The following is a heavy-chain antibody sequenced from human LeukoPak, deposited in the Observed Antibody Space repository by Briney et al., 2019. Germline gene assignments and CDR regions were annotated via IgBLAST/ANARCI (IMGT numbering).Heavy chain of an antibody. J-gene: IGHJ5*01. V-gene: IGHV3-21*01. D-gene: IGHD1-14*01. CDR1: GFAFGSYT. CDR2: ISSNTRDI. CDR3: AREDELTSVDS. Sequence: GGSLRLSCAASGFAFGSYTMIWVRQAPGKGLEWVSSISSNTRDIYYTDSVKGRFTVSRDNAKKSLYLQMSSLRVEDTAVYYCAREDELTSVDSWGQGTLVTVSS.